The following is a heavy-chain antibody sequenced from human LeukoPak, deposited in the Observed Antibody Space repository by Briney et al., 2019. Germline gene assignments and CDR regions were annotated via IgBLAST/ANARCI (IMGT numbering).Heavy chain of an antibody. Sequence: ASVKVSCKASGYTFTSYGISWVRQAPGQGLEWMGIINPSDGSTSYAQNFQGRVTMARDTSTSAVYMELSSLRSEDTAVYYCARGSTAEYWFDPWGQGTLVTVSS. CDR2: INPSDGST. V-gene: IGHV1-46*01. J-gene: IGHJ5*02. CDR1: GYTFTSYG. CDR3: ARGSTAEYWFDP. D-gene: IGHD1-14*01.